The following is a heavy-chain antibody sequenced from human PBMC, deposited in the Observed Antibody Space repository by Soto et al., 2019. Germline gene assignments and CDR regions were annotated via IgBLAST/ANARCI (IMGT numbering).Heavy chain of an antibody. Sequence: SVKVSCKASGGTFSSYTISWVRQAPGQGLEWMGRIIPILGIANYAQKFQGRVTITADKSTSTAYMELSSLRSEDTAVYYCARSALVVVAATNNWFDPWGQGTLVTVSS. D-gene: IGHD2-15*01. CDR2: IIPILGIA. CDR1: GGTFSSYT. CDR3: ARSALVVVAATNNWFDP. J-gene: IGHJ5*02. V-gene: IGHV1-69*02.